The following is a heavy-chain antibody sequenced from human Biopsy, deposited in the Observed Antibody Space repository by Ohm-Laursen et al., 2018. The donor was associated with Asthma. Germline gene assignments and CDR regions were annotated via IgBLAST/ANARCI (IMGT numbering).Heavy chain of an antibody. CDR1: PGSFSGFF. V-gene: IGHV4-34*01. CDR3: VRGSSSWHNGPFYYYYGLDV. J-gene: IGHJ6*02. D-gene: IGHD6-13*01. CDR2: TNERGVT. Sequence: SETLSLTCDVYPGSFSGFFWTWIRQSPGKGLEWIGETNERGVTNNNPSLKSRVIISIDTYRNRVSLKLTSVTAADTALYYCVRGSSSWHNGPFYYYYGLDVWGQGTPVTVSS.